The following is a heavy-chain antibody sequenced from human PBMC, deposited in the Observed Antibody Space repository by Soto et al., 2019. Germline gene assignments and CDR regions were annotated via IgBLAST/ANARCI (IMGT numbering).Heavy chain of an antibody. J-gene: IGHJ5*02. V-gene: IGHV4-59*01. CDR1: SIRRDY. Sequence: SIRRDYGTWIRQPRERGDVGGGYIYLNGSINYNPSLKSRVIISVDTAKNQFSLSLSSVTSADTAVYYCTGPYYQIDAYIGNPWGQGTSVTVS. CDR3: TGPYYQIDAYIGNP. CDR2: IYLNGSI. D-gene: IGHD3-16*01.